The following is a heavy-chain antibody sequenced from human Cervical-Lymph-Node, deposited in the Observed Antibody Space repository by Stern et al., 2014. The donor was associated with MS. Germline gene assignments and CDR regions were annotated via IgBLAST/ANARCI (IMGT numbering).Heavy chain of an antibody. D-gene: IGHD5-12*01. J-gene: IGHJ6*02. Sequence: QVQLVQSGSELKKPGASVKVSCKASGYSFTNYAMNWVRQAPGQGLEWMGWISTSTGHPTYGQGYTGRFVLSLDTSVSTAYLQISSLKVEDTAVYYCARGGASWRYGMDVWGQGTTVTVSS. V-gene: IGHV7-4-1*02. CDR3: ARGGASWRYGMDV. CDR2: ISTSTGHP. CDR1: GYSFTNYA.